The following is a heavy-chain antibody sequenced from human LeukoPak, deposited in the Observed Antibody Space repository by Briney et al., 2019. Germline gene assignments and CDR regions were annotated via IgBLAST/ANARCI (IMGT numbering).Heavy chain of an antibody. CDR2: IYHSGST. D-gene: IGHD3-3*01. CDR3: ARMAADTTIFGVVKGRYYFDY. CDR1: GGSISSSSSSYY. V-gene: IGHV4-39*07. Sequence: SETLSLTCTVSGGSISSSSSSYYWGWIRQPPGKGLEWIGSIYHSGSTYYNPSLKSRVTISVDTSKNQFSLKLSSVTAADTAVYYCARMAADTTIFGVVKGRYYFDYWGQGTLVTVSS. J-gene: IGHJ4*02.